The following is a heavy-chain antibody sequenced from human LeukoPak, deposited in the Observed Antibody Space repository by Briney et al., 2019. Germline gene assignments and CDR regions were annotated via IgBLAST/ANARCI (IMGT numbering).Heavy chain of an antibody. CDR3: ARSANFYYMDV. J-gene: IGHJ6*03. V-gene: IGHV4-4*07. Sequence: SEPLSLTCTVSGGSVSRYYGRWIRQPAGKGLEGIGRIYNSGSPNHNPSLKSRVTMSVDSSKNQFSLKLSSVTAADTAVYYCARSANFYYMDVWGKGTTVTVSS. CDR2: IYNSGSP. CDR1: GGSVSRYY.